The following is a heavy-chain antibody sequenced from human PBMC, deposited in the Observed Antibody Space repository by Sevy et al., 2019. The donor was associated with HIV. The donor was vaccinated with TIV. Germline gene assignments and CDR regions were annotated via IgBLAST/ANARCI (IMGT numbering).Heavy chain of an antibody. V-gene: IGHV1-2*02. Sequence: ASVKVSCKASGYTFTGYYMHWVRQAPGQGLEGMGWINPNSGGTNYAQKFQGRVTMTRDTSFSTAYMELSRLRSEDTAVYYCARDLDGYSGYDFGIRDYGMDVWGQGTTVTVSS. D-gene: IGHD5-12*01. CDR3: ARDLDGYSGYDFGIRDYGMDV. CDR2: INPNSGGT. CDR1: GYTFTGYY. J-gene: IGHJ6*02.